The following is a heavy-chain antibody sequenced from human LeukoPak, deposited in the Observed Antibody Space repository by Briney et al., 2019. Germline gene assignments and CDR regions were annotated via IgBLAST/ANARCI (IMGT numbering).Heavy chain of an antibody. Sequence: ASVKVSCKASGYTFTSYGISWVRQAPGQGLEWMGWISAYNGNTNYAQKLQGRVTMTTDTSTSTAYMELRSLRSDDTAVYYCARDLAPPTYYDILTGYWKYSSGWYYIDYWCQGTLVTVSS. CDR3: ARDLAPPTYYDILTGYWKYSSGWYYIDY. CDR2: ISAYNGNT. D-gene: IGHD3-9*01. V-gene: IGHV1-18*01. J-gene: IGHJ4*02. CDR1: GYTFTSYG.